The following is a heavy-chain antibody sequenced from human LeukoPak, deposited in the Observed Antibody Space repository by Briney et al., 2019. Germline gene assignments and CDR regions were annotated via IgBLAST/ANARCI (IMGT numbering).Heavy chain of an antibody. Sequence: GGSLRLSCAASGFTFSSYGMHWVRQAPGKGLEWVAVISYDGSNKYYADSVKGRFTISRDNSKNTLYLQMNSLRAEDTAVYFCAKVIVRGPAAFDIWGQGTMVTVSS. J-gene: IGHJ3*02. CDR3: AKVIVRGPAAFDI. D-gene: IGHD3-10*01. CDR1: GFTFSSYG. V-gene: IGHV3-30*18. CDR2: ISYDGSNK.